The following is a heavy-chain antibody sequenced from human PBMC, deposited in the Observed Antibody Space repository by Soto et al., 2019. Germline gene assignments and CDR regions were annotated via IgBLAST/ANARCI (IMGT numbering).Heavy chain of an antibody. CDR1: GFTFSSYW. V-gene: IGHV3-7*03. D-gene: IGHD3-9*01. J-gene: IGHJ5*02. Sequence: VGSLRLSCAASGFTFSSYWMSWVRQAPGKGLEWVANIKQDGSEKYYVDSVKGRFTISRDNAKNSLYLQMNSLRAEDTAVYYCARDVGGYYDILTGYYEVRWFDPWGQGTLVTVSS. CDR2: IKQDGSEK. CDR3: ARDVGGYYDILTGYYEVRWFDP.